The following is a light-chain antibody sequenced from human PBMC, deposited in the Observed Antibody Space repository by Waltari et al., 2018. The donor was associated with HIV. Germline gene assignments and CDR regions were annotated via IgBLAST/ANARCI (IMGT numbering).Light chain of an antibody. J-gene: IGKJ4*01. V-gene: IGKV3-15*01. CDR1: QNVNNN. Sequence: EIMMRQSPATLSVSPGERATLSCRASQNVNNNLAWYQQKPGQAPRLLIYSASTRATGLPARFSGSGSGTEFTLTISSLQFEDSAVYFCQQYHSWPLTFGGGTRVQIK. CDR2: SAS. CDR3: QQYHSWPLT.